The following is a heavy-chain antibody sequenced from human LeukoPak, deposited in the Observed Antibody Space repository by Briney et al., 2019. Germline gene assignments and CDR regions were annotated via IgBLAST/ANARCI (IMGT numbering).Heavy chain of an antibody. D-gene: IGHD6-6*01. CDR2: ISGSGGST. V-gene: IGHV3-23*01. CDR3: AGGDIAARPPRYFDY. Sequence: QSGGSLRLSCAASGFTFSSYAMSWVRQAPGKGLEWVSAISGSGGSTYYADSVKGRFTISRDNSKNTLYLQMNSLRAEDTAVYYCAGGDIAARPPRYFDYWGQGTLVTVSS. J-gene: IGHJ4*02. CDR1: GFTFSSYA.